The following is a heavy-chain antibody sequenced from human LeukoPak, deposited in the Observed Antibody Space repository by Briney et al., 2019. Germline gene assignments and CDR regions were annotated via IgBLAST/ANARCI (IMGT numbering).Heavy chain of an antibody. D-gene: IGHD1-1*01. CDR3: ARSGRSPYYFDY. CDR2: INERGNT. V-gene: IGHV4-34*01. Sequence: SETLSLTCGVYNGSFSHVYWNWIRQPPGKELEWIGEINERGNTNYNPSLKSRVTISVDTSKNQFSLKLSSVTAADTAVYYCARSGRSPYYFDYWGQGTLVTVSS. J-gene: IGHJ4*02. CDR1: NGSFSHVY.